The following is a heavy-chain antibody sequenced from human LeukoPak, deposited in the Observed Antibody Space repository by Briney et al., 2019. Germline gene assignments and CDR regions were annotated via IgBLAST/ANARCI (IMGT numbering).Heavy chain of an antibody. CDR2: ITASSTAI. CDR3: AKSGASPLYHMDV. CDR1: GLTFNTYT. Sequence: GGSLRLSCAASGLTFNTYTMNWVRQAPGKGLEWVSSITASSTAIYSADSVKGRFTISRDNAKNFLYLQMSSLRVDDTAIYYCAKSGASPLYHMDVWDRGATVTVSS. V-gene: IGHV3-21*04. J-gene: IGHJ6*03. D-gene: IGHD1-26*01.